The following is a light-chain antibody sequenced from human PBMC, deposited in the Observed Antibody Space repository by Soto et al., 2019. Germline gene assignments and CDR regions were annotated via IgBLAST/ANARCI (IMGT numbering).Light chain of an antibody. V-gene: IGKV1-5*03. CDR2: KAS. CDR3: QQYNSYSSWT. J-gene: IGKJ1*01. CDR1: QSIGSW. Sequence: DIQMTQSPSTLSASVGDRVTITCRASQSIGSWLAWYQQKPGKAPELLIYKASYLESGVPSRFSGSGSGTEFTLTISSLQPDDFAAYYCQQYNSYSSWTFGQGTKVDIK.